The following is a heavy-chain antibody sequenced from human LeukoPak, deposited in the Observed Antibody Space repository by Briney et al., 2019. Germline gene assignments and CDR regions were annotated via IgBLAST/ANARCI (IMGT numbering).Heavy chain of an antibody. V-gene: IGHV3-23*01. D-gene: IGHD5-24*01. CDR3: VKSGYNRFAY. J-gene: IGHJ4*02. CDR2: ISGSGGST. Sequence: GGSLRLSCAASGFTFSTYAMSWVRQAPGKGLEWVSSISGSGGSTYYADSVKGRFTISRDTSKNTLYLQMNSLRAADTAVYYCVKSGYNRFAYWGQGALVTVSS. CDR1: GFTFSTYA.